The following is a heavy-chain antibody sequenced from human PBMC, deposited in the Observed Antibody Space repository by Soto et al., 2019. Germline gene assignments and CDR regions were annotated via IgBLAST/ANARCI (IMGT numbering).Heavy chain of an antibody. J-gene: IGHJ4*02. V-gene: IGHV1-18*01. CDR1: GNTFRSYE. D-gene: IGHD3-10*01. CDR2: IAAYDGCT. Sequence: ASVKVSCKASGNTFRSYEFSCVRQATGQGFEWVGMIAAYDGCTYYAQKFRGRVTMTTDTSATTVYEELGSLRSDDTAVYYCAANHGAASSPRDRGQGTLVTVSS. CDR3: AANHGAASSPRD.